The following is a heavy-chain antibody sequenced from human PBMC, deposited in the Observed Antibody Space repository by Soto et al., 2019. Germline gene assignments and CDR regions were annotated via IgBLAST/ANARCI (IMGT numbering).Heavy chain of an antibody. V-gene: IGHV1-69*01. CDR3: ARDNPYTNSFGNWFDP. CDR1: GGTFSNYA. D-gene: IGHD6-13*01. J-gene: IGHJ5*02. CDR2: IIPVFGTV. Sequence: QVRLVQSGAEVKKPGSSVKVSCKASGGTFSNYATTWLRLAPGQGLEWLGGIIPVFGTVNYAQKFQGRVTITADESTSTAYMELNRLRSEDTAVYYCARDNPYTNSFGNWFDPWGQGTLVIVS.